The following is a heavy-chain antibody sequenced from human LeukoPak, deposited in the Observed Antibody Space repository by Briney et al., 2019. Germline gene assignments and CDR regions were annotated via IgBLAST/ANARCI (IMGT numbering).Heavy chain of an antibody. CDR2: ISGSGGST. CDR1: GFTFSDYS. Sequence: GALRLSCAASGFTFSDYSMSWIRQAPGKGLEWVSGISGSGGSTYYADSVKGRFTISSDNSKNTLYLQMNSLSAEDTAVYYCAKDLSPLYYYYGMDVWGQGTTVTVSS. V-gene: IGHV3-23*01. CDR3: AKDLSPLYYYYGMDV. J-gene: IGHJ6*02.